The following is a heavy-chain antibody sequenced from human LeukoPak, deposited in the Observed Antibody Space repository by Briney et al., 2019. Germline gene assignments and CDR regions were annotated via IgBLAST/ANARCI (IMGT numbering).Heavy chain of an antibody. Sequence: GGSLRLSCAASGFTFSSYGMHWVRQAPGKGLEWVAVISYDGSNKYYADSVKGRFTISRDNSKNTLYLQMNSLRAADTAVYYCAKSRQIQRWRGFDPWGQGTLVTVSS. J-gene: IGHJ5*02. V-gene: IGHV3-30*18. CDR2: ISYDGSNK. CDR3: AKSRQIQRWRGFDP. D-gene: IGHD4-23*01. CDR1: GFTFSSYG.